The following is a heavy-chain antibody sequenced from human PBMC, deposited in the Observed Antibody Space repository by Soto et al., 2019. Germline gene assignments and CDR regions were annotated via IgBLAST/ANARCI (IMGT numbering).Heavy chain of an antibody. CDR3: ARAGEYREFDY. V-gene: IGHV3-30-3*01. CDR1: GLTVSNYA. D-gene: IGHD3-16*01. J-gene: IGHJ4*02. CDR2: ISYDGSNK. Sequence: GGSLRLSCAASGLTVSNYAIHWVRQAPGKGLVCVAFISYDGSNKYSADSVTGRFTISRDNSKSTLYLQMHSLRVEDTAVYYCARAGEYREFDYWGQGTLVTVSS.